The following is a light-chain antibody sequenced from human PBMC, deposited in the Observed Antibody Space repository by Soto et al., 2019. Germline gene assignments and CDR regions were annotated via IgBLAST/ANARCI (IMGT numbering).Light chain of an antibody. CDR3: QQYGISLT. CDR2: GAS. V-gene: IGKV3-20*01. Sequence: EIVLTQSPGTLSLSPGERATLSCRASQTVISNHLAWYQQKLGQAPRLLISGASTRATGIPDRFSGSGSGTDFTLTISRLEPEDFAVYYCQQYGISLTFGGGTKVDI. J-gene: IGKJ4*01. CDR1: QTVISNH.